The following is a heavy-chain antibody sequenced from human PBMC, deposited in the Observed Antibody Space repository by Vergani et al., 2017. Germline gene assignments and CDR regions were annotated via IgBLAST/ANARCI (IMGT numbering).Heavy chain of an antibody. CDR2: IYNSGNG. CDR3: ASVTCYSDSTSHFRGRYFDV. Sequence: QMQLQESGPGLVKASETLSLTCTVSGDSIISRSYYWGWIRQPPGKGLEWIGSIYNSGNGDSSSSFKSRATRSADTSKNQFSLRLTSVTAADTAVYYCASVTCYSDSTSHFRGRYFDVWGRGTLVTVPS. D-gene: IGHD1-26*01. J-gene: IGHJ2*01. CDR1: GDSIISRSYY. V-gene: IGHV4-39*01.